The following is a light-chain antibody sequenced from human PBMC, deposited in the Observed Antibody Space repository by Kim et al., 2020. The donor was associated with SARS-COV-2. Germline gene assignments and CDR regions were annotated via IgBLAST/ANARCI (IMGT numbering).Light chain of an antibody. V-gene: IGLV6-57*04. Sequence: LTQPHSVSESPGKTVTISCTRSSGSIASNYVQWYQQRPGSAPTTVIYKYNQRPSGVPDRFSGSIDSSSNSASLTISGLKTEDEADYCCQSYDRSNVIFGGGTQLTVL. CDR1: SGSIASNY. CDR2: KYN. J-gene: IGLJ2*01. CDR3: QSYDRSNVI.